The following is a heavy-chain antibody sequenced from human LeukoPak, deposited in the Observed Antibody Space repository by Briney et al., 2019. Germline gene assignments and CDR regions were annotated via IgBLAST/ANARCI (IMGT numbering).Heavy chain of an antibody. CDR3: ARPAEDYYDSSGYGEAYFDY. J-gene: IGHJ4*02. CDR2: IYPGDSDT. CDR1: GYSFTSYW. Sequence: GESLQISCKGSGYSFTSYWIGWVRQLPGKGLEWMGIIYPGDSDTRYSPSFQGQVTISADKSISTAYLQWSSLKASDTAMYYCARPAEDYYDSSGYGEAYFDYWGQGTLVTVSS. V-gene: IGHV5-51*01. D-gene: IGHD3-22*01.